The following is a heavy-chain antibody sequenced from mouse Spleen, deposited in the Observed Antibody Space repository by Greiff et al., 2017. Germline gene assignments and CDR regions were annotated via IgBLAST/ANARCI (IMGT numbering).Heavy chain of an antibody. V-gene: IGHV1-69*01. J-gene: IGHJ2*01. D-gene: IGHD2-1*01. CDR1: GYTFTSYW. Sequence: QVQLQQPGAELVMPGASVKLSCKASGYTFTSYWMHWVKQRPGQGLEWIGEIDPSDSYTNYNQKFKGKATLTVDKSSSTAYMQLSSLTSEDSAVYYCARGDGNSGVGYWGQGTTLTVSS. CDR3: ARGDGNSGVGY. CDR2: IDPSDSYT.